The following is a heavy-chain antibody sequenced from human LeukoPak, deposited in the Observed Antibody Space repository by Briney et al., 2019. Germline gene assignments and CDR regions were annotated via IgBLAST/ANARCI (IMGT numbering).Heavy chain of an antibody. CDR1: GGSISNYY. Sequence: SETLSLTCTVSGGSISNYYWSWIRQPPGKGLEWIGYIYYSGSTNYNPSLKSRVTISVDTSKNQFSLKLSSVTAADTAVYYCARLGEGYYMDVWGKGTTVTISS. J-gene: IGHJ6*03. CDR2: IYYSGST. V-gene: IGHV4-59*01. D-gene: IGHD3-10*01. CDR3: ARLGEGYYMDV.